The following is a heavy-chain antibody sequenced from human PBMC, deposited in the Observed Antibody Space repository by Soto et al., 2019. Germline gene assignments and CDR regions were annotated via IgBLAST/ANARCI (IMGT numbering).Heavy chain of an antibody. CDR2: IGGNGADT. D-gene: IGHD6-19*01. Sequence: EVQLLESGGGLVQPGGSLRLSCAASGFIFSNYAMSWVRQAPGKGLEWVSAIGGNGADTYYADSVKGRFTISRDNSKNTLYLQMNSLRAEDTAVYFCAIPSGLTVTGPGYWGQGTLVTVSS. CDR1: GFIFSNYA. CDR3: AIPSGLTVTGPGY. J-gene: IGHJ4*02. V-gene: IGHV3-23*01.